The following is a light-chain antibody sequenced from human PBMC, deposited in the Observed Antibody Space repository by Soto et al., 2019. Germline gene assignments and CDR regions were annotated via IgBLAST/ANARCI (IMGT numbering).Light chain of an antibody. CDR3: QHYGSSLSIT. CDR2: GAS. V-gene: IGKV3-20*01. CDR1: QSISSSY. Sequence: EIVLTQSPGTLSLSPVERATLSCRASQSISSSYLAWYQQKPGQAPRLLIYGASCRASGFPNRFSGSGSGTDFTLTIIRLEPEDFAVYYCQHYGSSLSITFGQGTRLEIK. J-gene: IGKJ5*01.